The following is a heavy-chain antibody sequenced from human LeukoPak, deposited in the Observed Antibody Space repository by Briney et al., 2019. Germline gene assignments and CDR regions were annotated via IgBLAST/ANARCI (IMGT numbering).Heavy chain of an antibody. CDR2: TYYRSKWRN. CDR1: GDTVSSNSAA. CDR3: ARDMGSYGHPFSFEF. V-gene: IGHV6-1*01. J-gene: IGHJ4*02. D-gene: IGHD3-16*01. Sequence: SQTLSLTCVISGDTVSSNSAAWSWLRLSPSRGLEWLGRTYYRSKWRNDYAASVRSRVTIDGDTSKNQFSLHLNSVSPDDTAIYYCARDMGSYGHPFSFEFWGQGTPVTVST.